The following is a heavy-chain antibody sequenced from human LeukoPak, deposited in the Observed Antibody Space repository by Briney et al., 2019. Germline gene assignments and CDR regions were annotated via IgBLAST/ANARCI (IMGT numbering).Heavy chain of an antibody. CDR3: ARYGGYVTMVRGNLFDY. CDR1: GFTFSSYW. D-gene: IGHD3-10*01. Sequence: PGGSLRLSYAASGFTFSSYWMRWVRQAPGKGLEWVADIKQDGSEKYYVDSVKGRFTISRDNAKNSLYLQMNSLRAEDTAVYYCARYGGYVTMVRGNLFDYWGQGTLVTVSS. CDR2: IKQDGSEK. V-gene: IGHV3-7*01. J-gene: IGHJ4*02.